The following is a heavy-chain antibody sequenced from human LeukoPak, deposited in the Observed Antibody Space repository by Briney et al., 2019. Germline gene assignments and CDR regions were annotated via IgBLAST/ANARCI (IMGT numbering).Heavy chain of an antibody. CDR1: GYTFTSFG. D-gene: IGHD3-22*01. Sequence: ASVKVSCKASGYTFTSFGISWVRQAPGQGLEWMGWIRAYNGNTIYAQMLQGRVTMTTDTSTSTAYMKLRSLRSDDTAVYYCARDLSSSYYYVFDYWGQGTLVTVSS. CDR3: ARDLSSSYYYVFDY. J-gene: IGHJ4*02. V-gene: IGHV1-18*01. CDR2: IRAYNGNT.